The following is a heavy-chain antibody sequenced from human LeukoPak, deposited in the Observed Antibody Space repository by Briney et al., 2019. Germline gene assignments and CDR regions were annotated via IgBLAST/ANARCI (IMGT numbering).Heavy chain of an antibody. J-gene: IGHJ6*02. V-gene: IGHV1-46*01. CDR2: INPSGGNT. Sequence: GASVKVSCKASGYTFTSYYMHWVRQAPGQGLEWMGIINPSGGNTNYAQKLQGRVTMTTDTSTSTAYMELRSLRSDDTAVYYCARDQPVSPSSGWAGYYYGMDVWGQGTTVTVSS. CDR3: ARDQPVSPSSGWAGYYYGMDV. CDR1: GYTFTSYY. D-gene: IGHD6-19*01.